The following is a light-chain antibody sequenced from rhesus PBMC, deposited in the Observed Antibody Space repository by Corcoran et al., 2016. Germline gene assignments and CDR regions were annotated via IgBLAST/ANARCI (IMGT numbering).Light chain of an antibody. V-gene: IGKV1-25*01. CDR1: QGIIND. J-gene: IGKJ3*01. Sequence: DIQMTQSPSSLSASVGDRVTITCRASQGIINDLAWYQQNPGETPKHLIYEASSLQSGFPSRFSGSGSGTDFTLTISSLQPEDFATYYCQHYYSTPFTFGPGTKLDIK. CDR2: EAS. CDR3: QHYYSTPFT.